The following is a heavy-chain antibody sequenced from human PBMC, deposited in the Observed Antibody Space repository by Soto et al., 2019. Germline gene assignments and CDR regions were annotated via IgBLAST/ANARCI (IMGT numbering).Heavy chain of an antibody. CDR3: ARDRYYGGADY. D-gene: IGHD3-10*01. Sequence: PSETLSLTCTVSGGSISPHYWSWIRQPPGKGLEWIGYIYYSGTTTYNPSLKSRVTISVDTSRTQFSLKLRSVTAADTAVYYCARDRYYGGADYWGQGTMVTVYS. J-gene: IGHJ4*02. CDR1: GGSISPHY. CDR2: IYYSGTT. V-gene: IGHV4-59*11.